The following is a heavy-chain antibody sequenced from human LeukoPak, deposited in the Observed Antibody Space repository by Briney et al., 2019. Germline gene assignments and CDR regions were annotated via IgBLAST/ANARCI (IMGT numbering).Heavy chain of an antibody. CDR1: GFTVSSNY. Sequence: PGGSLRLSCAASGFTVSSNYMSWVRQAPGKGLEWVSAISGSGGSTYYADSVKGRFTISRDNSKNTLYLQMNSLRAEDTAVYYCANTIFGARYYYMDVWGKGTTVTVSS. CDR2: ISGSGGST. CDR3: ANTIFGARYYYMDV. D-gene: IGHD3-3*01. V-gene: IGHV3-23*01. J-gene: IGHJ6*03.